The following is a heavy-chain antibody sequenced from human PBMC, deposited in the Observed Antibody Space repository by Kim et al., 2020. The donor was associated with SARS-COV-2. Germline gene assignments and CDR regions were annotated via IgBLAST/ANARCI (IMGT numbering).Heavy chain of an antibody. Sequence: SETLSLTCTVSGGSISSSSYYWGWIRQPPGKGLEWIGSIYYSGSTYYNPSLKSRVTISVDTSKNQFSLKLSSVTAADTAVYYCARRNNRGYSGYAKVGGAFDIWGQGTMVTVSS. D-gene: IGHD5-12*01. CDR3: ARRNNRGYSGYAKVGGAFDI. J-gene: IGHJ3*02. V-gene: IGHV4-39*01. CDR2: IYYSGST. CDR1: GGSISSSSYY.